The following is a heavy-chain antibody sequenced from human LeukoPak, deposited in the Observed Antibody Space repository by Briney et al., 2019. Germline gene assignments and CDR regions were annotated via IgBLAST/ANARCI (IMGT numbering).Heavy chain of an antibody. V-gene: IGHV4-38-2*01. CDR2: IYHSGST. Sequence: SETLSLTCAVYGGSFSGYYWGWIRQPPGKGLEWIGSIYHSGSTYYNPSLKSRVTISVDTSKNQFSLKLSSVTAADTAVYYCASSKIVVVPAANDYWGQGTLVTVSS. J-gene: IGHJ4*02. CDR1: GGSFSGYY. D-gene: IGHD2-2*01. CDR3: ASSKIVVVPAANDY.